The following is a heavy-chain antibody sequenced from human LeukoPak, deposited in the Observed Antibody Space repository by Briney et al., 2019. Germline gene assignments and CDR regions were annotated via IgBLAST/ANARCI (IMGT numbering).Heavy chain of an antibody. CDR2: TYYRSKWYN. CDR1: GDSVSSNSVA. V-gene: IGHV6-1*01. Sequence: SQTLSLTCAISGDSVSSNSVAWNWIRQSPSRGLEWLGSTYYRSKWYNDYALSVKSRITINPDTSKNQFSLQLNSVTPEDTAVYYCARERYASGGIDYWGQGTLVTVSS. CDR3: ARERYASGGIDY. D-gene: IGHD3-16*01. J-gene: IGHJ4*02.